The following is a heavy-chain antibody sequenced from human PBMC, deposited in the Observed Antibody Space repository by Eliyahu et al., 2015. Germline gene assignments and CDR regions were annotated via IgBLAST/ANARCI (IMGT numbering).Heavy chain of an antibody. CDR2: ISYDGSNK. Sequence: GKGLEWVAVISYDGSNKYYADSVKGRFTISRDNSKNTLYLQMNSLRAEDTAVYYCAKATDYGDFTAPFDYWGQGTLVTVSS. J-gene: IGHJ4*02. D-gene: IGHD4-17*01. CDR3: AKATDYGDFTAPFDY. V-gene: IGHV3-30*18.